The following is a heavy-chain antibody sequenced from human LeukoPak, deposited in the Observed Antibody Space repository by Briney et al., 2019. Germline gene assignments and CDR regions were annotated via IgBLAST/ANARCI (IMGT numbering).Heavy chain of an antibody. CDR1: GFTFSSYW. CDR2: INTDGSST. Sequence: GGSLRLSCAASGFTFSSYWMHWVRQAPGKGLVWVSRINTDGSSTSYADSVKGRFTISRDNSKNTLYLQMNSLRAEDTAVYYCAKEGIQLWNDCAFDIWGQGTMLTVSS. CDR3: AKEGIQLWNDCAFDI. J-gene: IGHJ3*02. V-gene: IGHV3-74*01. D-gene: IGHD5-18*01.